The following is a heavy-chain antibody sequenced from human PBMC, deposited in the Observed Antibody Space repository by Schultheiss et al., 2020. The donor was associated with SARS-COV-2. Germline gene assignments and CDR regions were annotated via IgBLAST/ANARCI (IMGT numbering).Heavy chain of an antibody. D-gene: IGHD6-19*01. Sequence: ASVKVSCKASGYTFTGYYMHWVRQAPGQGLEWMGWINPNSGGTNYAQKFQGRVTMTRDTSISTAYMELSRLRSEDTAVYYCARGGSSGWYFDFDYWGQGTLVTVSS. CDR2: INPNSGGT. J-gene: IGHJ4*02. CDR3: ARGGSSGWYFDFDY. CDR1: GYTFTGYY. V-gene: IGHV1-2*02.